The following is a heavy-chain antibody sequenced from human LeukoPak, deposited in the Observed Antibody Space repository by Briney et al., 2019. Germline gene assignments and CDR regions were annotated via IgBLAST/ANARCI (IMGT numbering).Heavy chain of an antibody. CDR3: ASYYYDSSGVDY. CDR2: IYYSGST. Sequence: PSETLSLTCTVSGGSISSGDYYWSWIRQPPGKGLEWIGYIYYSGSTYYNPSLKSRVTISVGTSKNQFSPKLSSVTAANTAVYYCASYYYDSSGVDYWGQGTLVTVS. D-gene: IGHD3-22*01. J-gene: IGHJ4*02. V-gene: IGHV4-30-4*08. CDR1: GGSISSGDYY.